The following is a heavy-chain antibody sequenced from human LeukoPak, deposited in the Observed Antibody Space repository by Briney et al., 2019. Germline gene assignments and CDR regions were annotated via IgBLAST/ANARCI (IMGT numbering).Heavy chain of an antibody. CDR2: IKQDGSEK. V-gene: IGHV3-7*01. Sequence: PGGSLRLSCAASGFTFSSYWMSWVRQAPGKGLEWVANIKQDGSEKYYVDSVKGRFTISRDNAKNSLYLQMNSLRAEDTAVYYCARDRGRDSGSYNFDYWGQGTLVTVSS. D-gene: IGHD3-10*01. J-gene: IGHJ4*02. CDR1: GFTFSSYW. CDR3: ARDRGRDSGSYNFDY.